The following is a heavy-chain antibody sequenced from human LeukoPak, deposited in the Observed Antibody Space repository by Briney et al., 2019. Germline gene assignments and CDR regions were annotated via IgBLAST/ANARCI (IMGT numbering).Heavy chain of an antibody. CDR3: ARDPGGRYYFDY. CDR2: IYSGSST. CDR1: GFTVSTNY. V-gene: IGHV3-66*01. J-gene: IGHJ4*02. D-gene: IGHD1-26*01. Sequence: GGSLRLSCAASGFTVSTNYMSWVRQAPGKGLEWVSVIYSGSSTYYADSVKGRFTISRDISKNTLYLQMNSLRAEDTAVYYCARDPGGRYYFDYWGQGSLVTVSS.